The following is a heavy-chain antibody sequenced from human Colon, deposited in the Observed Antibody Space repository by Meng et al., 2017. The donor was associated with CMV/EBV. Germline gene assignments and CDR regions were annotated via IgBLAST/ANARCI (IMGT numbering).Heavy chain of an antibody. Sequence: LSFGAPWFSVIHSYLGSVRPSPGSVLPCLTFLYDYSRFSAAFFPARFSISRDDSKNTFYLQMNSLRVEDTAMYFCARGVVGIIPQDYWGQGTLVTVSS. V-gene: IGHV3-53*01. CDR3: ARGVVGIIPQDY. D-gene: IGHD1-26*01. CDR2: LYDYSR. J-gene: IGHJ4*02. CDR1: WFSVIHSY.